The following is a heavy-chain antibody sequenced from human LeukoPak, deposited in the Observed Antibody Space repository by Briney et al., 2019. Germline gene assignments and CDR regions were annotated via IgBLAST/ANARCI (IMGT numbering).Heavy chain of an antibody. J-gene: IGHJ4*02. CDR3: AAIKRDRRYYDFWSGYPSIDY. Sequence: ASVTVSCKASGYTFTGYYMHWVRQAPGQGLEWMGWINPNSGGTNYAQKFQGRVTMTRDTSISTAYMELSRLRSDDTAVYYCAAIKRDRRYYDFWSGYPSIDYWGQGTLVTVSS. CDR2: INPNSGGT. V-gene: IGHV1-2*02. D-gene: IGHD3-3*01. CDR1: GYTFTGYY.